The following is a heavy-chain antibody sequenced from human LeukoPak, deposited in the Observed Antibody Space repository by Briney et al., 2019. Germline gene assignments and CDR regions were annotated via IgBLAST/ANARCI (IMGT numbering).Heavy chain of an antibody. CDR2: MFHSGTT. Sequence: SETLSLTCTVSGGSISSYYWSWLRQPPGKGLEWIGYMFHSGTTNYNPSLKSRVTISVDTSKNQFSLKLNSVTAADTAVYYCARRAYGSGSFNRYYFDYWGQGTLVVVSS. D-gene: IGHD3-10*01. CDR3: ARRAYGSGSFNRYYFDY. CDR1: GGSISSYY. V-gene: IGHV4-59*08. J-gene: IGHJ4*02.